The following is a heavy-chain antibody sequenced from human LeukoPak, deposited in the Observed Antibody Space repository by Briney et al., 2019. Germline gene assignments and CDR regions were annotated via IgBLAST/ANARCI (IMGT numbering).Heavy chain of an antibody. CDR2: ISAYNGNT. D-gene: IGHD1-26*01. CDR1: GGTFSRNA. CDR3: ARASYGSPPQYYYYFYGMDV. Sequence: ASVKVSCKASGGTFSRNAIIWVRQAPGQGLEWMGWISAYNGNTYYAQKFQGRVTMTTDTSTSTAYMELRSLRSDDTAVYYCARASYGSPPQYYYYFYGMDVWGQGTTVTVSS. V-gene: IGHV1-18*01. J-gene: IGHJ6*02.